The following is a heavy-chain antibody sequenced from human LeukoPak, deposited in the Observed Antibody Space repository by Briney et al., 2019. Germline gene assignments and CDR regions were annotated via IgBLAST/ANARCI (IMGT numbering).Heavy chain of an antibody. V-gene: IGHV3-21*01. CDR3: ARVRITMIVVDAFDI. D-gene: IGHD3-22*01. J-gene: IGHJ3*02. Sequence: GGSLRLSCAASGFTFSSDSMNWVRQAPGKGLEWVSSISSSSSYIYYADSVKGRFTISRDNAKNSLYLQMNSLRAEDTAVYYCARVRITMIVVDAFDIWGQGTMVTVSS. CDR2: ISSSSSYI. CDR1: GFTFSSDS.